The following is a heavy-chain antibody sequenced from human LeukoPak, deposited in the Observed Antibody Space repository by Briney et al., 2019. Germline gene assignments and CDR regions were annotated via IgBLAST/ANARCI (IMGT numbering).Heavy chain of an antibody. V-gene: IGHV1-2*04. CDR3: ARDDGSGSYVWFDP. CDR2: INPNSGGT. Sequence: ASVKVSCKASGYTFTSYYMHWVRQAPGQGLEWMGWINPNSGGTNYAQKFQGWVTMTRDTSISTAYMELSRLRSDDTAVYYCARDDGSGSYVWFDPWGQGTLVTVSS. J-gene: IGHJ5*02. D-gene: IGHD3-10*01. CDR1: GYTFTSYY.